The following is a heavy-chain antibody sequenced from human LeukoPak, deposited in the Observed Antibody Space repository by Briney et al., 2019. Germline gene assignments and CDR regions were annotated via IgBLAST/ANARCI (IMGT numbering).Heavy chain of an antibody. CDR3: AKVSSGGFDP. CDR2: IPYDGSNK. Sequence: GGSLRLSCAASGFAFSRYGMHWVRQAPGKGLEWVAFIPYDGSNKYYADSVKGRFTISRDNSKNTLYLQMNSLRAEDTAVYYCAKVSSGGFDPWGQGTLVTVSS. V-gene: IGHV3-30*02. D-gene: IGHD6-25*01. J-gene: IGHJ5*02. CDR1: GFAFSRYG.